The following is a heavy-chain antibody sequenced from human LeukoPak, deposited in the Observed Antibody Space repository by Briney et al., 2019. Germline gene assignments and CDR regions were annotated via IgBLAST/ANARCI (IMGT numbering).Heavy chain of an antibody. CDR2: INTNTGNP. D-gene: IGHD6-13*01. CDR1: GYTFTSYA. CDR3: ARTQVYSSSWYLLATVDHYFDY. Sequence: ASVKVSCKASGYTFTSYAMNWVRQAPGQGLEWMGWINTNTGNPTYAQGFTGRFVFSLDTSVSTAYLQISSLKAEDTAVYYCARTQVYSSSWYLLATVDHYFDYWGQGTLVTVSS. V-gene: IGHV7-4-1*02. J-gene: IGHJ4*02.